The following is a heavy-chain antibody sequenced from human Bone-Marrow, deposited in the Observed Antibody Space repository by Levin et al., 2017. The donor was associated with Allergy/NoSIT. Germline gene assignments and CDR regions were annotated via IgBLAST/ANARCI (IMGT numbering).Heavy chain of an antibody. V-gene: IGHV3-30*09. CDR2: ISYDGTNK. D-gene: IGHD6-13*01. J-gene: IGHJ6*02. CDR1: GFTFSSYN. Sequence: GESLKISCAASGFTFSSYNMHWVRQAPGRGLEWVAVISYDGTNKNYADSVKGRFAISRDNSKNTLYLHMNSLRIEDTAVYYCARPRVRSGYYGMDVWGQGTTVTVSS. CDR3: ARPRVRSGYYGMDV.